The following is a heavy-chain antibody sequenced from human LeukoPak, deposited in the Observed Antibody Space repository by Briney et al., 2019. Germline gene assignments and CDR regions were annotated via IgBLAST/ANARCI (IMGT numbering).Heavy chain of an antibody. CDR2: ISGSGGST. CDR3: ARIGIAVAAHAVYFDY. D-gene: IGHD6-19*01. Sequence: GGSLRLSCAASGFAFSYAMTWVRQAPGKGLEWVSAISGSGGSTYYADSVKGRFTISRDDSKNTVYLQMNGLRAEDTAVYYCARIGIAVAAHAVYFDYWGQGTLVTVSS. CDR1: GFAFSYA. J-gene: IGHJ4*02. V-gene: IGHV3-23*01.